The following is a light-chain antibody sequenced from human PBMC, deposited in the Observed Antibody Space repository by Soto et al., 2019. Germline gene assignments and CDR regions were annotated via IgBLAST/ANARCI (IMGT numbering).Light chain of an antibody. CDR3: EAWDSNLSGGV. V-gene: IGLV1-51*01. CDR2: DND. J-gene: IGLJ3*02. Sequence: QSVLTQPPSVSAAPGQKVTVSCSGSRSNIGNNYVSWYQHLPGTAPKLLIYDNDKRPSGIPDRFSASKSGTSATLDITGLQTGDEADYYCEAWDSNLSGGVCGGGTKLTVL. CDR1: RSNIGNNY.